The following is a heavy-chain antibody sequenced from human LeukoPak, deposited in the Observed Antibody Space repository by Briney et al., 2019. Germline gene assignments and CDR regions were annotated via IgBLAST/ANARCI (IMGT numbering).Heavy chain of an antibody. D-gene: IGHD2-2*01. V-gene: IGHV3-20*04. CDR1: GFTFDDYG. Sequence: PGGSLRLSCAASGFTFDDYGMSWVRQAPGKGLEWVSGINWNGGSTGYADSVKGRFTISRDNAKNSLYLQMNSLRAEDTAVYYCARVVPAAPHRSGPTPANYYYYYMDVWGKGTTVTIPS. CDR2: INWNGGST. J-gene: IGHJ6*03. CDR3: ARVVPAAPHRSGPTPANYYYYYMDV.